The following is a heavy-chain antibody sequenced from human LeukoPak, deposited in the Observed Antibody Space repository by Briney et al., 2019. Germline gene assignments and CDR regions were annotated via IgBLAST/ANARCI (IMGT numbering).Heavy chain of an antibody. CDR2: INVINYGA. D-gene: IGHD1-1*01. J-gene: IGHJ4*02. V-gene: IGHV3-23*01. CDR3: AKEAPARELEY. Sequence: GGSLRLSCAASGFTFSNYGMTWVRQAPGKGLEWVSGINVINYGAYYADSVRGRFTISRDNSKNTLYLQMNSLRVEGTAIYYCAKEAPARELEYWGQGTLVTVSS. CDR1: GFTFSNYG.